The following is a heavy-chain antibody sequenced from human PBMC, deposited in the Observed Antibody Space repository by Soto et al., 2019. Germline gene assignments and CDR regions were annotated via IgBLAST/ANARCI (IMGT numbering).Heavy chain of an antibody. Sequence: EVHLVESGGGLVQPGGSLRLSCAASGLTFRIFWLGWVRQAPGKGLEWVGNINQDGSEKYYVDSVKGRFTISRDNAKNSLYLQMSSLRAEDTAVYYCTTGRGAYWGQGTRVTVSS. CDR3: TTGRGAY. J-gene: IGHJ4*02. CDR1: GLTFRIFW. CDR2: INQDGSEK. D-gene: IGHD1-26*01. V-gene: IGHV3-7*01.